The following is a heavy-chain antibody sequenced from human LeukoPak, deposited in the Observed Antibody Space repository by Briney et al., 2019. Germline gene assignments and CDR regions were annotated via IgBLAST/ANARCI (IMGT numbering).Heavy chain of an antibody. CDR3: ASLGLRPYYFDY. CDR2: IHYSGST. J-gene: IGHJ4*02. CDR1: GGSIGSHY. V-gene: IGHV4-59*11. Sequence: SETLSLTGTVSGGSIGSHYWSWVRQPPGKGLEWIGYIHYSGSTNYNPSLKSRVTISVDTSKNQFSLKLSSVTAADTAVYYCASLGLRPYYFDYWGQGTLVTVSS. D-gene: IGHD4-17*01.